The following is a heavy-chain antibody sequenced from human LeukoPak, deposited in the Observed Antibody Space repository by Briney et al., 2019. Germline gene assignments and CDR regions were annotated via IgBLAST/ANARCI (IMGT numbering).Heavy chain of an antibody. V-gene: IGHV1-2*02. Sequence: EASVKVSCKASGYTFTGHYMHWVRQAPGQGLEWMGWINPNSGGTNYAQKFQGRVTMTRDTSISTAYMELSRLRSDDTAVYYCXXXXXXXXXXGYYYGAFDIWGQGTMVTVSS. CDR1: GYTFTGHY. J-gene: IGHJ3*02. CDR2: INPNSGGT. CDR3: XXXXXXXXXXGYYYGAFDI. D-gene: IGHD3-22*01.